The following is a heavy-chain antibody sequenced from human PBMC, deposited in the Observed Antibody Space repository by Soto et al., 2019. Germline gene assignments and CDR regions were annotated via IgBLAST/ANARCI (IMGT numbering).Heavy chain of an antibody. CDR2: ISAYNGNT. V-gene: IGHV1-18*01. J-gene: IGHJ4*02. CDR1: GYTFTSYG. CDR3: ARDAYCSSTSCYSSQEFDY. Sequence: ASVKVSCKASGYTFTSYGISWVRQAPGQGLEWMGWISAYNGNTNYAQKLQGRVTMTTDTSTSTAYMELRSLRSDDTAVYYCARDAYCSSTSCYSSQEFDYWGQGTLVTVSS. D-gene: IGHD2-2*01.